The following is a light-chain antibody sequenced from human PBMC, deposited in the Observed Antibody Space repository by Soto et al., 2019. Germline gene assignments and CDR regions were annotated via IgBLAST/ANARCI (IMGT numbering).Light chain of an antibody. CDR1: SSDVGGYNY. Sequence: QSALTQPRSVSGSPGQSVTISCTGTSSDVGGYNYVSWYQQHPGKAPKLMIYDVSKRPSGVPDRFSGSKSGNTASLTISGLQAEDEADYYGCSYAGSYTLDVVFGGGTKVTVL. CDR2: DVS. CDR3: CSYAGSYTLDVV. V-gene: IGLV2-11*01. J-gene: IGLJ2*01.